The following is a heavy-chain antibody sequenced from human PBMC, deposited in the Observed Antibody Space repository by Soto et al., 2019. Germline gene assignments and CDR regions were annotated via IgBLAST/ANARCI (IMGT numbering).Heavy chain of an antibody. J-gene: IGHJ6*03. D-gene: IGHD2-15*01. Sequence: PSQTLSLTCAISGDSVSSNSAAWNWIRQSPSRGLEWLGRAYYRSQWYYDSAVSVRSRITVIPDTSKNQFSLKLSSVTAADTALYYCARRGKDRDYYYYYYMDVWGKGTTVTVSS. CDR2: AYYRSQWYY. CDR3: ARRGKDRDYYYYYYMDV. V-gene: IGHV6-1*01. CDR1: GDSVSSNSAA.